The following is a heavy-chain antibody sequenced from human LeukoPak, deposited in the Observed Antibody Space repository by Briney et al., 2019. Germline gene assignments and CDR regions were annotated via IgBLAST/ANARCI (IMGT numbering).Heavy chain of an antibody. CDR1: GFTFSSYS. V-gene: IGHV3-48*01. CDR2: MSSSGSII. Sequence: GGSLRLSCAASGFTFSSYSMNWVGQAPGKGLEWVSDMSSSGSIIYYADSVKGRFTISRDNAKNSLFLQMNSLRAEDMAVYYCARALWYSSSWSNFDYWGQGTLVTVSS. D-gene: IGHD6-13*01. CDR3: ARALWYSSSWSNFDY. J-gene: IGHJ4*02.